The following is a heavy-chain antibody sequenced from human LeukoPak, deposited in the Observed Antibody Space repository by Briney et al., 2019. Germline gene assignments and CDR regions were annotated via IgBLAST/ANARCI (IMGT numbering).Heavy chain of an antibody. CDR2: FTGSGSNT. CDR3: AKGGSGNPRL. Sequence: GGSLRLSCAASGFTFSSYAMSWVRQAPGRGLEWVSTFTGSGSNTYYADSVKGRFTISRDNSKNTLHLQMNSLRAEDTAAYYCAKGGSGNPRLGGQGTLVTVSS. J-gene: IGHJ4*02. CDR1: GFTFSSYA. V-gene: IGHV3-23*01. D-gene: IGHD3-10*01.